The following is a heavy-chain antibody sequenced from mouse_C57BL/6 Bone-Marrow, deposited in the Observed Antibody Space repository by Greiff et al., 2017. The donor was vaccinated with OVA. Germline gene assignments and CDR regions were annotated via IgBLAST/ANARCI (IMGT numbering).Heavy chain of an antibody. CDR1: GYTFTDYY. V-gene: IGHV1-76*01. J-gene: IGHJ2*01. D-gene: IGHD1-1*01. Sequence: VKLVESGAELVRPVASVKLSCKASGYTFTDYYINWVKQRPGQGLEWIARIYPGSGNTYYNEKFKGKATLTAEKSSSTAYMQLSSLTSEDSAVYFCAITTVVGRGDYWGQGTTLTVSS. CDR2: IYPGSGNT. CDR3: AITTVVGRGDY.